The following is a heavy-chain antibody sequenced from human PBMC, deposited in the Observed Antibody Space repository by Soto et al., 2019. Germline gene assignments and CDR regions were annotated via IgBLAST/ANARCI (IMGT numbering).Heavy chain of an antibody. CDR2: ISGNSVTI. CDR1: GFTFSSYS. D-gene: IGHD1-1*01. V-gene: IGHV3-23*01. J-gene: IGHJ4*02. Sequence: GGSLRLSCAASGFTFSSYSMSWVRQPPGKGLEWVSIISGNSVTIEYADSAKGRFTISRDNSKNMLYLQMGSLTAEDTAVYFCARVIGNPSYFAYWGPGTPVTVSS. CDR3: ARVIGNPSYFAY.